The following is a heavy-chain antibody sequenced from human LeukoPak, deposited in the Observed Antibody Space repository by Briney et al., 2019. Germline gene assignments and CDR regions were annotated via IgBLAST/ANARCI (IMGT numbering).Heavy chain of an antibody. V-gene: IGHV3-53*01. CDR3: GSSGSDTRFDY. J-gene: IGHJ4*02. D-gene: IGHD3-10*01. CDR1: GFTVSSNH. CDR2: IYSGGTT. Sequence: PGGSLRLSCAASGFTVSSNHMSWVRQAPGKGLEWASIIYSGGTTYYADSVKGRFTISRDNSKNMLFLQMNSLGAEDTAVYYCGSSGSDTRFDYWGQGTLVTVSS.